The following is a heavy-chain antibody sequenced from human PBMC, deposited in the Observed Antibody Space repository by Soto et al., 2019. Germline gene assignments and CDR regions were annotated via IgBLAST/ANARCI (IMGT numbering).Heavy chain of an antibody. CDR1: GGTFSSYA. J-gene: IGHJ4*02. V-gene: IGHV1-69*01. D-gene: IGHD6-13*01. Sequence: QVQLVQSGAEVKTPGSSVKVSCKASGGTFSSYAISWVRQAPGQGLEWMGGIIPIFGTANYAQKFQGRVTITADESTSTGYMELSSLRSEDTDVYYCARTNTAAAVTTFDYWGQGTLDTDSS. CDR3: ARTNTAAAVTTFDY. CDR2: IIPIFGTA.